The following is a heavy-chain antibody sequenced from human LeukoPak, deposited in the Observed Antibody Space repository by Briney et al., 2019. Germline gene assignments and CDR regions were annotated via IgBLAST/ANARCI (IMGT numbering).Heavy chain of an antibody. V-gene: IGHV3-30-3*01. CDR1: GFSFSSSA. J-gene: IGHJ4*02. D-gene: IGHD3-16*01. CDR3: ARPGGDY. Sequence: GRSLRLSCAASGFSFSSSAMHWVRQAPGKGLEWVAVISYDGSNEYYADSVKGRFTISRDNSKNTLYLQMNSLRAEDTAVYYCARPGGDYWGQGTLVTVSS. CDR2: ISYDGSNE.